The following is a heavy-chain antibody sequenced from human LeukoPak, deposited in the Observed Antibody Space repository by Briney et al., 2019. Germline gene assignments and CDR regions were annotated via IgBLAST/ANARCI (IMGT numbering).Heavy chain of an antibody. Sequence: SETLSLTCTVSGGSISSGSYYWSWIRQPAGKGLEWIGRIYTSGSTNYNPSLKSRVSISVDTSKNQFSLKLSSVTAADTAVYYCARASFWSGYLDSDYWGQGTLVTVSS. D-gene: IGHD3-3*01. CDR1: GGSISSGSYY. V-gene: IGHV4-61*02. CDR3: ARASFWSGYLDSDY. CDR2: IYTSGST. J-gene: IGHJ4*02.